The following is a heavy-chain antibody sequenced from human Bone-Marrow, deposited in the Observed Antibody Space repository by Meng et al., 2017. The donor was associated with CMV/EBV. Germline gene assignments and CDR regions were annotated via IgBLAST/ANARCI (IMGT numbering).Heavy chain of an antibody. D-gene: IGHD2-2*01. CDR2: INPNSGGT. CDR1: GYTFTGYY. J-gene: IGHJ6*02. V-gene: IGHV1-2*02. Sequence: ASVKVSCKASGYTFTGYYMHWVRQAPGQGPEWMGWINPNSGGTNYAQKFQGRVTMTRDTSISTAYMELSRLRSDDTAVYYCAREGGSPGGVGSSSTSSYYYYGMDVWGQGTTVTVSS. CDR3: AREGGSPGGVGSSSTSSYYYYGMDV.